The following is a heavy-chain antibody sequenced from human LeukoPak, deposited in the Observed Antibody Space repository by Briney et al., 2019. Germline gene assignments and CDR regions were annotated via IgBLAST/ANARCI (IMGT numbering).Heavy chain of an antibody. Sequence: PSETLSLTCAVYGGSFSGYYWSWIRQPPGKGLEWIGSIYYSGSTYYNPSLKSRVTISVDTSKNQFSLKLSSVTAADTAVYYCASRLRPRSTDYWGQGTLVTVSS. V-gene: IGHV4-34*01. CDR3: ASRLRPRSTDY. CDR1: GGSFSGYY. J-gene: IGHJ4*02. CDR2: IYYSGST.